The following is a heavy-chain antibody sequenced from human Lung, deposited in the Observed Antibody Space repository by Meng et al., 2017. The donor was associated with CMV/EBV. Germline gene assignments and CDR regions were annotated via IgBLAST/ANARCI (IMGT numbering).Heavy chain of an antibody. CDR1: GGSISSTKLY. D-gene: IGHD3-10*01. CDR2: VYYTGAT. J-gene: IGHJ4*02. V-gene: IGHV4-39*07. Sequence: SETLSLXCTVSGGSISSTKLYWGWIRQPPGKGLEWIGTVYYTGATQYNPSLKSRVTVSVDTSKNQFSLKMTSVSAADTAVYYCAKELRGTEYFVNGGSGLDYWGQGTLVTVSS. CDR3: AKELRGTEYFVNGGSGLDY.